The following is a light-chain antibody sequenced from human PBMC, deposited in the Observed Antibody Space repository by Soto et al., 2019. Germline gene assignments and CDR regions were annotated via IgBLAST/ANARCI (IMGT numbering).Light chain of an antibody. CDR3: AACDASLNGVV. J-gene: IGLJ3*02. CDR1: TSNIGNNY. V-gene: IGLV1-47*01. CDR2: RNN. Sequence: QSVLTQPPSASGTPGQRVTISCSGSTSNIGNNYVCWFQQLPGTAPKLLIYRNNQRPSGVPDRFSGSKSGTSASLAISGLRSEDEADYYCAACDASLNGVVFGGGTKLTVL.